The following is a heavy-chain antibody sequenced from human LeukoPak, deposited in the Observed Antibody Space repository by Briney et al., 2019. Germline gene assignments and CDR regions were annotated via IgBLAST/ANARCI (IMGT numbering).Heavy chain of an antibody. J-gene: IGHJ4*02. CDR1: GFTFSSYS. V-gene: IGHV3-21*01. Sequence: NPGGSLRLSCAASGFTFSSYSMNWLRQAPGKGLEWVSSISSSTSYIYYADSVKGRFTISIDNAKNSLYLQMNSLRAEDTAVYYCARAGGSTVSHSDYWGQGTLVTVST. CDR3: ARAGGSTVSHSDY. CDR2: ISSSTSYI. D-gene: IGHD4-17*01.